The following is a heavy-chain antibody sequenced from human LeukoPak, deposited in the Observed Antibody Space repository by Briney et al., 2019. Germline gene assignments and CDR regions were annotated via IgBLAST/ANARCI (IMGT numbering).Heavy chain of an antibody. V-gene: IGHV4-34*01. CDR1: GGSFSGYY. Sequence: SETLSLTCGVYGGSFSGYYWNWIRQPPGMGLEWIGEINHRGGTGYNPSLKSRVTMSVDTSENVFSLKLTSVTAADTAVYYCARAYYYDSSAAIDYWGQGILVTVSS. CDR3: ARAYYYDSSAAIDY. CDR2: INHRGGT. J-gene: IGHJ4*02. D-gene: IGHD3-22*01.